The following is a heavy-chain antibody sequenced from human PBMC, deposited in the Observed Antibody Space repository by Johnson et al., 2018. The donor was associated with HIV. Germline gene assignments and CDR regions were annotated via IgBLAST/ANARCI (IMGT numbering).Heavy chain of an antibody. Sequence: QVQLVESGGGVVQPGRSLRLSCAASGFTFSSYAMHWVRQAPGKGLEWVALISYDGRNRYYGDSVKGRFTISRDNFENTLYLQMDSLRVEDTAVYYCARGTFGMVAYVKAFDIWGQGTMVTVSS. J-gene: IGHJ3*02. CDR1: GFTFSSYA. D-gene: IGHD1-26*01. V-gene: IGHV3-30*04. CDR2: ISYDGRNR. CDR3: ARGTFGMVAYVKAFDI.